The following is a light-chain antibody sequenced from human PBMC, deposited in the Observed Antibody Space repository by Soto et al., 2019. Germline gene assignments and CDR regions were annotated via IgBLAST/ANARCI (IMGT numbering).Light chain of an antibody. Sequence: EIIMTQSQATLSVSPGESATLSCRASQSVSNNIAWYQQKPGQAPRLLIYYASTRATGIPARFSGSGSGTEFTLTISSLQSEDFALYYCQQYNNWPPITFGQGTRLEIK. J-gene: IGKJ5*01. CDR3: QQYNNWPPIT. CDR2: YAS. V-gene: IGKV3-15*01. CDR1: QSVSNN.